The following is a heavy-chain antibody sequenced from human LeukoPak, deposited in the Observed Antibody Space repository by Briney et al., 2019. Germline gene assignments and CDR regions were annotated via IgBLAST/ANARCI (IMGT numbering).Heavy chain of an antibody. J-gene: IGHJ6*03. D-gene: IGHD2-2*01. CDR1: GGSISSYY. CDR2: IYYSGST. V-gene: IGHV4-59*08. CDR3: ARHALHCSSTSCYASYYMDV. Sequence: SETLPLTCTVSGGSISSYYWSWIRQPPGKGLEWIGYIYYSGSTNYNPSLKSRVTISVDTSKNQFSLKLSSVTAADTAVYYCARHALHCSSTSCYASYYMDVWGKGTTVTVSS.